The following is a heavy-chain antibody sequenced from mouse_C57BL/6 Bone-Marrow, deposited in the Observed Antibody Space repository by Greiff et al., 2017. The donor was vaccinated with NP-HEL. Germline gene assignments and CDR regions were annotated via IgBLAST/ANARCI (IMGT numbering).Heavy chain of an antibody. CDR2: ISDGGSYT. Sequence: EVNVVESGGGLVKPGGSLKLSCAASGFTFSSYAMSWVRQTPEKRLEWVATISDGGSYTYYPDNVKGRFTISRDNAKNNLYLQMSHLKSEDTAMYDCASYYSNYAWFAYWGQGTLVTVSA. J-gene: IGHJ3*01. CDR1: GFTFSSYA. V-gene: IGHV5-4*03. D-gene: IGHD2-5*01. CDR3: ASYYSNYAWFAY.